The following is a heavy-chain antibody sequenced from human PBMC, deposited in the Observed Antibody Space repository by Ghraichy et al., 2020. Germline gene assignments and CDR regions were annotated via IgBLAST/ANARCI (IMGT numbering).Heavy chain of an antibody. Sequence: ASVKVSCKASGYTFTSYGISWVRQAPGQGLEWMGWISAYNGNTNYAQKFQGRVTMTEDTSTDTAYMELSSLRSEDTAVYYCATDLEPIWGQGTMVTVSS. V-gene: IGHV1-18*04. D-gene: IGHD5-24*01. CDR2: ISAYNGNT. CDR3: ATDLEPI. J-gene: IGHJ3*02. CDR1: GYTFTSYG.